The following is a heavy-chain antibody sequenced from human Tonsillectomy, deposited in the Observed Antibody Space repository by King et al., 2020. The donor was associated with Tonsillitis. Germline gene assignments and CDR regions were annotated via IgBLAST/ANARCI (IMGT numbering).Heavy chain of an antibody. J-gene: IGHJ3*02. CDR1: GGSISSSSYY. CDR2: IYYSGST. Sequence: LQLQESGPGLVKPSETLSLTCTVSGGSISSSSYYWGWIRQPPGKGLEWIGSIYYSGSTYYNPSLKSRVTISVDTSKNQFSLKLSSVTAADTAVYYCARSVRYCSSTSCLNDTFDIWGQGTMVTVSS. D-gene: IGHD2-2*01. V-gene: IGHV4-39*01. CDR3: ARSVRYCSSTSCLNDTFDI.